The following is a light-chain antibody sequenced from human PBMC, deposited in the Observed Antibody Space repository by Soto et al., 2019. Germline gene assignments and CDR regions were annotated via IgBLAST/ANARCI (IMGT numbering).Light chain of an antibody. CDR3: QQYNKWPLT. V-gene: IGKV3-15*01. J-gene: IGKJ4*01. Sequence: EIVMTQSPATLSVSPGERATLSCRASQSVSSNLAWYQQKPGQAPRLLIYVTSTRATGIPARFSGSGSGTDFNLTISTLQSEDFAVDYCQQYNKWPLTFGGGTKVEVK. CDR1: QSVSSN. CDR2: VTS.